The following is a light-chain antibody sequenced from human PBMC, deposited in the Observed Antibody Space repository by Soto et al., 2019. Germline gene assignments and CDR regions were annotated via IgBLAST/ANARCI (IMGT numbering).Light chain of an antibody. CDR3: QQSGSSPLT. V-gene: IGKV3-20*01. J-gene: IGKJ4*01. CDR2: GAS. Sequence: EILLTQSPGTLSLSPGERATLSCRASQSVSNNYLAWYQQKPGQAPRLLIYGASNRATGIPDRFSGSGSATDFTLTISRLEPEDFAVYFCQQSGSSPLTFGGGTKVDIK. CDR1: QSVSNNY.